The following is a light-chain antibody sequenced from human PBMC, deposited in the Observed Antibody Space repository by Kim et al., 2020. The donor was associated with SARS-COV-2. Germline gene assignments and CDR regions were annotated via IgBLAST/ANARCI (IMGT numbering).Light chain of an antibody. CDR1: AEAVTDGYY. V-gene: IGLV7-43*01. Sequence: GGAVTVTCASSAEAVTDGYYPSWFQLKPEQAPGSLFYSTSNNPSCPPARSSGCVLGGKAALTLAGVQPEDEAEYYCLLDYGGARVFGGGTQLTVL. J-gene: IGLJ2*01. CDR2: STS. CDR3: LLDYGGARV.